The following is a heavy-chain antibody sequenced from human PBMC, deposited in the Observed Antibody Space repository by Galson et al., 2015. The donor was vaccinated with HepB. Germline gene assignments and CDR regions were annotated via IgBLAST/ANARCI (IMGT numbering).Heavy chain of an antibody. CDR2: ISGSGGST. CDR3: ARDGAISSGWPDHYYYYGMDV. V-gene: IGHV3-23*01. J-gene: IGHJ6*02. CDR1: GFTFSSFA. Sequence: SLRLSCAASGFTFSSFAMSWVRQAPGKGLEWVSAISGSGGSTYYADSVKGRFTISRDNSKNTLYLQMNSLRAEDTAVYYCARDGAISSGWPDHYYYYGMDVWGQGTTVTVSS. D-gene: IGHD6-19*01.